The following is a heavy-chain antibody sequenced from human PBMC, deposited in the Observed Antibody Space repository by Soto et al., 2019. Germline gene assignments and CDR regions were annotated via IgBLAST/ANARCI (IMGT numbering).Heavy chain of an antibody. CDR2: IYHSGST. CDR1: GGSISSSNW. Sequence: QVQLQESGPGLVKPSGTLSLTCAVSGGSISSSNWWSWVRQPPGKGLEWIGEIYHSGSTNYNPSLKRRVTISVDKSKNQFSLKLSSVTAADTAVYYCARAAMGAQLTYYFDYWGQGTLVTVSS. D-gene: IGHD1-26*01. CDR3: ARAAMGAQLTYYFDY. J-gene: IGHJ4*02. V-gene: IGHV4-4*02.